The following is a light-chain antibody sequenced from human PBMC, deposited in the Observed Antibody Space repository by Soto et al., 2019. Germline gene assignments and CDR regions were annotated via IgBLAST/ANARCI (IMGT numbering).Light chain of an antibody. CDR2: DVS. Sequence: QSALTQPASVSGSPGQSITISCTGTSSDIGGYNYVSWYQQHPGKAPKFMIYDVSNRPSGVSNLFSGSKSGNTASLTISGLQSEDEADYYCSSYTTSNTRQIVFGTGTKSPS. V-gene: IGLV2-14*01. J-gene: IGLJ1*01. CDR1: SSDIGGYNY. CDR3: SSYTTSNTRQIV.